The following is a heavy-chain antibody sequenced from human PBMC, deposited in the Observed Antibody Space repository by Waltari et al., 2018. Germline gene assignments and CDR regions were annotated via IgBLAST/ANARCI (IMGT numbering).Heavy chain of an antibody. J-gene: IGHJ2*01. CDR3: ARQSITIFADWYFDL. CDR1: GYSFTSYW. Sequence: EVQLVQSGAEVKKPGESLKISCKGSGYSFTSYWIGWVRQMPGKGLEWMGIIYPGDSDTRYSPSFQGQVTISADKSISTAYLQWSSLKASDTAMYYCARQSITIFADWYFDLWGRGTLVTVSS. D-gene: IGHD3-3*01. V-gene: IGHV5-51*01. CDR2: IYPGDSDT.